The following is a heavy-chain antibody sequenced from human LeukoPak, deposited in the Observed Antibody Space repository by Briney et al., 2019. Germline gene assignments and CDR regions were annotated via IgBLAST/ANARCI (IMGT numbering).Heavy chain of an antibody. J-gene: IGHJ4*02. CDR1: GGSISSSSYY. CDR3: ASLRVPGDFDF. V-gene: IGHV4-39*07. D-gene: IGHD3-16*01. Sequence: SETLSLTCTVSGGSISSSSYYWGWIRQPPGKGLEWIGNIYHSGNTYYNSSLKSRVTISVDTSKNQFSLRLTSVTAADTAVYYCASLRVPGDFDFWGQGTLVTVSS. CDR2: IYHSGNT.